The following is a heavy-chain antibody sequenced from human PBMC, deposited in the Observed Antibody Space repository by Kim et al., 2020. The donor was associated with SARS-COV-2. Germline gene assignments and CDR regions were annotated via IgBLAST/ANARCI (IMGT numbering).Heavy chain of an antibody. Sequence: SETLSLTCTVSGGPISSHYWSWIRQPPGKGLEWIGYIYYSGTTNYDPSLKSRVTISVDTSRNQFSLKLSSVTAADTAVYYCARFRSTWYLDFWGQGTLVT. CDR1: GGPISSHY. V-gene: IGHV4-59*08. D-gene: IGHD1-26*01. CDR2: IYYSGTT. J-gene: IGHJ4*02. CDR3: ARFRSTWYLDF.